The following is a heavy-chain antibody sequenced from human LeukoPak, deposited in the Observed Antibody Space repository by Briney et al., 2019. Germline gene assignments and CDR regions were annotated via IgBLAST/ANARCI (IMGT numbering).Heavy chain of an antibody. CDR1: GGSFSGYY. J-gene: IGHJ3*02. CDR2: IYYSGST. D-gene: IGHD3-9*01. V-gene: IGHV4-59*01. CDR3: ARVASDILTGYQEGAFDI. Sequence: SETLSLTCAVYGGSFSGYYWSWIRQPPGKGLEWIGYIYYSGSTNYNPSLKSRVTISVDTSKNQFSLKLSSVTAADTAVYYCARVASDILTGYQEGAFDIWGQGTMVTVSS.